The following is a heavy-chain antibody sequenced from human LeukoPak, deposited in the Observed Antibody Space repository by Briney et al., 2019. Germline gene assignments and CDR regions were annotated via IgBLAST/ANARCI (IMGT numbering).Heavy chain of an antibody. Sequence: KPSETLSLTCAVYGGSFSGYYWSWIRQPPGKGLEWIGEINHSGSTNYNPSLKSRVTMSVDTSKNQFSLKLSSVTAADTAVYYCASPRRSYSGSYYWSRGFDYWGQGTLVTVSS. CDR1: GGSFSGYY. CDR2: INHSGST. V-gene: IGHV4-34*01. J-gene: IGHJ4*02. CDR3: ASPRRSYSGSYYWSRGFDY. D-gene: IGHD1-26*01.